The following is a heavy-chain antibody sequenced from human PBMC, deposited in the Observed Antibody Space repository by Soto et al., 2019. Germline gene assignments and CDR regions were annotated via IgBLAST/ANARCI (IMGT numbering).Heavy chain of an antibody. D-gene: IGHD3-10*01. Sequence: QVQLVQSGAEVKKPGASVKVSCKASGYTFTAYAMNWVRQAPGQRPEWMGWINAGNGNTKYSQKFQGRVSITRDTSASTAYVEMTSLRAEDTAVYYCARGIYYFGSGTDNYYYYYYMDVWGKGTTVTVSS. CDR1: GYTFTAYA. CDR3: ARGIYYFGSGTDNYYYYYYMDV. V-gene: IGHV1-3*01. J-gene: IGHJ6*03. CDR2: INAGNGNT.